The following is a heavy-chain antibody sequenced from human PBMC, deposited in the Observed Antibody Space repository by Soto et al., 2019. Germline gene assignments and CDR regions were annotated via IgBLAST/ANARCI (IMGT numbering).Heavy chain of an antibody. CDR3: ARDPLIGNTDYGLDV. CDR1: GFTFSSFW. CDR2: INNDGSST. V-gene: IGHV3-74*01. Sequence: EVQLVESGGGLVQPGGSLRLSCAASGFTFSSFWKHWVRQAPGKGLVWVSRINNDGSSTAYADPVKGRFTTSGDNAKSTLYLQVTSLRAEDTAVYYCARDPLIGNTDYGLDVWGQGTTVTVSS. D-gene: IGHD2-21*01. J-gene: IGHJ6*02.